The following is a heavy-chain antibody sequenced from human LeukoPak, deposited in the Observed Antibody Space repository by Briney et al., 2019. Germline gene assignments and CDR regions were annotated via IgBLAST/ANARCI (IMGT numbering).Heavy chain of an antibody. CDR1: GYSISSGYY. CDR3: ARDYYLDY. CDR2: IYHSGST. V-gene: IGHV4-38-2*02. J-gene: IGHJ4*02. Sequence: SETLSLTCTVSGYSISSGYYWGWIRQPPGKGLEWIGSIYHSGSTYYNPSLKSRVTISVDTSKNQFSLKLSSVTAADTAVYYCARDYYLDYWGQGTLVTVSS.